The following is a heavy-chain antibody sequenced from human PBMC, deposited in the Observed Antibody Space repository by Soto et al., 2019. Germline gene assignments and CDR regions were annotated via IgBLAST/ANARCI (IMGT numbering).Heavy chain of an antibody. CDR2: ISGSGGST. J-gene: IGHJ3*02. Sequence: GGSLSLSCASSGFTFSSYAMSWVRQAPGKGLEWVSAISGSGGSTYDADSVKGRFTISRDNSKNTLYLQMNSLRAEDTAVYYCAKIRGSYYLDAFDIWGQGTMVTVSS. D-gene: IGHD1-26*01. CDR3: AKIRGSYYLDAFDI. V-gene: IGHV3-23*01. CDR1: GFTFSSYA.